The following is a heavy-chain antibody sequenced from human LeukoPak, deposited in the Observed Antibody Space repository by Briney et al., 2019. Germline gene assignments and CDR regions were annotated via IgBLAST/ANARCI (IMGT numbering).Heavy chain of an antibody. Sequence: PGGSLRLSCAASGLTFSSYAMSWVRQAPGKGLEWVSAISGSGGSTYYADSVKGRFTISRDNSKNTLYLQMNSLRAEDTAVYYCAKDFSCSGGSCYSAEYFQHWGQGTLVTVSS. V-gene: IGHV3-23*01. D-gene: IGHD2-15*01. J-gene: IGHJ1*01. CDR2: ISGSGGST. CDR3: AKDFSCSGGSCYSAEYFQH. CDR1: GLTFSSYA.